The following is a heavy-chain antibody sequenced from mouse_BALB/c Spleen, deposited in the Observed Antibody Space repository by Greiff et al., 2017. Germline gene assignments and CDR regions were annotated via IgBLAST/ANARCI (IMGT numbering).Heavy chain of an antibody. CDR2: INSNGGST. D-gene: IGHD2-3*01. CDR1: GFTFSSYG. V-gene: IGHV5-6-3*01. CDR3: ARGPHDGYPDY. Sequence: DVKLQESGGGLVQPGGSLKLSCAASGFTFSSYGMSWVRQTPDKRLELVATINSNGGSTYYPDSVKGRFTISRDNAKNTLYLQMSSLKSEDTAMYYCARGPHDGYPDYWGQGTTLTVSS. J-gene: IGHJ2*01.